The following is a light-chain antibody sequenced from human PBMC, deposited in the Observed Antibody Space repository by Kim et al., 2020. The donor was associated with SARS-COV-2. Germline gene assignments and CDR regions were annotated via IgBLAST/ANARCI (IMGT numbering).Light chain of an antibody. J-gene: IGLJ1*01. CDR1: SLRNYS. V-gene: IGLV3-19*01. CDR2: GNT. CDR3: CSRDNSGNQQV. Sequence: SSELTQDPAVSVALGQTVRIACQGDSLRNYSASWYQQRPGQAPMIVIHGNTNRPSGIPDRFAGSSSGDTASLTVTGAQAEDEADYYCCSRDNSGNQQVFGGGTKVTVL.